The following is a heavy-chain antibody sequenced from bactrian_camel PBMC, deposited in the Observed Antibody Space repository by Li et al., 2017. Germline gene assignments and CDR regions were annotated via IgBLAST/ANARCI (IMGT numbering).Heavy chain of an antibody. J-gene: IGHJ6*01. Sequence: HVQLVESGGGLVQPGGSLRLSCVGSGFTFGIASTMTWVRQAPGKGLEWVSSIDTRGTDVDYATSLKGRFTISRDNAKNTVYPQMDNLRSEDTALYYCATTPYGYWLEYFDSWGQGTQVTVS. V-gene: IGHV3S7*01. CDR2: IDTRGTDV. CDR3: ATTPYGYWLEYFDS. D-gene: IGHD1*01. CDR1: GFTFGIAST.